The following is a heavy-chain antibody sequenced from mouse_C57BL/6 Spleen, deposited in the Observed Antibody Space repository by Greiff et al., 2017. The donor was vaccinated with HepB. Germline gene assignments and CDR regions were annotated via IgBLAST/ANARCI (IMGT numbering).Heavy chain of an antibody. CDR1: GYTFTSYW. J-gene: IGHJ2*01. D-gene: IGHD3-2*02. V-gene: IGHV1-7*01. CDR3: AREGSGFDY. CDR2: INPSSGYT. Sequence: QVQLQQSGAELAKPGASVKLSCKASGYTFTSYWMHWVKQRPGQGLEWIGYINPSSGYTKYNQKFKDKATLTAEKSSSTAYMQLSSLTYEDSAVYYCAREGSGFDYWGQGTTLTVSS.